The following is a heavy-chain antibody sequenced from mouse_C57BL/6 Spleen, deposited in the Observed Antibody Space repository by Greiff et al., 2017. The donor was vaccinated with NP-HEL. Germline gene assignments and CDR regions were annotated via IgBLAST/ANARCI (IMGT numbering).Heavy chain of an antibody. CDR3: TTGGNYE. J-gene: IGHJ2*01. CDR2: IDPENGDT. Sequence: VQLQQSGAELVRPGASVQLSFTSSGFNLHDDSLHLFPPLPYPCLAWIGWIDPENGDTEYASKFQGKATITADTSSNTAYLQLSSLTSEDTAVYYCTTGGNYEWGQGTTLTVSS. CDR1: GFNLHDDS. D-gene: IGHD2-1*01. V-gene: IGHV14-4*01.